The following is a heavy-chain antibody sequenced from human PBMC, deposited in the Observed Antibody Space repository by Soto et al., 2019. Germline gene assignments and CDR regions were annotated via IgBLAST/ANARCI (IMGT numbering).Heavy chain of an antibody. Sequence: SETLSLTCTVSGGSISGYFLSGLLQAPGKGLEWIGYMYNTGSTVYNPSFKSRVTISVDTSKNQFSLKLNSVTAADTAVYYCARDLWGYCGTDCYPLDVWGQGTTVTVS. CDR1: GGSISGYF. CDR2: MYNTGST. CDR3: ARDLWGYCGTDCYPLDV. D-gene: IGHD2-21*02. V-gene: IGHV4-59*01. J-gene: IGHJ6*02.